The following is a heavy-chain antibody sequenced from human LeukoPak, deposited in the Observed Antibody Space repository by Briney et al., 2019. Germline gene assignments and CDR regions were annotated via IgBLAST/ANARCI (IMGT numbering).Heavy chain of an antibody. J-gene: IGHJ4*02. V-gene: IGHV3-23*01. CDR1: GFSLGDYY. CDR3: AKDWSLAARPNYFDY. Sequence: PGGSLRLSCTASGFSLGDYYMTWIRQAPGKGLEWVSAISGSGGSTYYADSVKGRFTISRDNSKNTLYLQMNSLRAEDTAVYYCAKDWSLAARPNYFDYWGQGTLVTVSS. D-gene: IGHD6-6*01. CDR2: ISGSGGST.